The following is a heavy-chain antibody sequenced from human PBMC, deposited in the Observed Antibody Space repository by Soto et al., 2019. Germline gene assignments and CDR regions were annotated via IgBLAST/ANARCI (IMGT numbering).Heavy chain of an antibody. D-gene: IGHD2-8*01. CDR2: INPKSGGT. Sequence: QVQLVQSGAEVKKPGASVRVSCKASGYSFTDYHIHWVRQAPGQGLEWLGRINPKSGGTSTAQKFQGWVTMTRDRSISTVYMDVTRVRSDATAVYFCARGHSTDCSNGVCSFFYNHEMDVWGQGTTVTVSS. CDR3: ARGHSTDCSNGVCSFFYNHEMDV. CDR1: GYSFTDYH. V-gene: IGHV1-2*04. J-gene: IGHJ6*02.